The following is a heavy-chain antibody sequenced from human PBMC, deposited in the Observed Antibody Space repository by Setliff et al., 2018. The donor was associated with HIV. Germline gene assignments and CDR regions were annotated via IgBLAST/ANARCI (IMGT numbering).Heavy chain of an antibody. V-gene: IGHV4-39*01. CDR2: IHYNEKT. D-gene: IGHD3-10*01. Sequence: SETLSLTCTVSGGSASNSRYYWAWIRQPPGKGLEYIGSIHYNEKTYYNPSLKSRVTISIDKSKNQFSLRLISVTAADTAVYYCAGGDSSMVSSFWGQGSLVTVSS. CDR3: AGGDSSMVSSF. CDR1: GGSASNSRYY. J-gene: IGHJ4*02.